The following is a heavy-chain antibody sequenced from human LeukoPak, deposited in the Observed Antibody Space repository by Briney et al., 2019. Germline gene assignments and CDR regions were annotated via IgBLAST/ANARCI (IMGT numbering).Heavy chain of an antibody. Sequence: SVKVSCKASGGTFSSYAISWVRQAPGQGLEWMGRIIPIIGIANYAQKFQGRVTITADKSTSTAYMELSSLRSEDTAVYYCARGRIVVALAFDYWGQGTLVTVSS. CDR3: ARGRIVVALAFDY. V-gene: IGHV1-69*04. CDR1: GGTFSSYA. CDR2: IIPIIGIA. J-gene: IGHJ4*02. D-gene: IGHD2-15*01.